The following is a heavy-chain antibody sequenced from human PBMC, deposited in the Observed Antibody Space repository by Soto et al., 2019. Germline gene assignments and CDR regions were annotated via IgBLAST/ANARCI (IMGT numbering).Heavy chain of an antibody. CDR1: GFTINNNY. J-gene: IGHJ2*01. V-gene: IGHV3-53*01. CDR2: IFSGGTT. CDR3: ASGLLSEKESVSWYFAL. Sequence: EVQLVQSGGDLVQPGGSLRLSCVASGFTINNNYMGWVRQAPGKGLEWVSVIFSGGTTYYADSVKGRFTISSDNSQNTLYLHMYSLRNEDNAVYYCASGLLSEKESVSWYFALWGRGNLVTVAS. D-gene: IGHD3-10*01.